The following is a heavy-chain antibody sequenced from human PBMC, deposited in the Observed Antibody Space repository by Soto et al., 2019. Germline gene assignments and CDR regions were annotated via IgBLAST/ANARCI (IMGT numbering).Heavy chain of an antibody. CDR3: ARFASGVVTHYYYGMDV. CDR2: INHSGST. CDR1: GGSFSGYY. Sequence: SETLSLTCAVYGGSFSGYYWSWIRQPPGKGLEWIGEINHSGSTNYNPSLKSRVTISVDTSKNQFSLKLSSVTAADTAVYYCARFASGVVTHYYYGMDVWGQGTTVTVSS. J-gene: IGHJ6*02. D-gene: IGHD3-3*01. V-gene: IGHV4-34*01.